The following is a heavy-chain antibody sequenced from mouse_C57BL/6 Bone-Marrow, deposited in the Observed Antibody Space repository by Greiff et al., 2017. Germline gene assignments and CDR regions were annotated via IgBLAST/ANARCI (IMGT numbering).Heavy chain of an antibody. V-gene: IGHV14-4*01. D-gene: IGHD1-1*01. Sequence: EVQLQQSGAELVRPGASVKLSCTASGFNIKDDYMHWVKQRPEQGLEWIGWIDPENGDTEYASKFQGKATITADTSSNTAYLQLSSLTSEDPAVYYFTTPFYYYGSRRFDYWGQGTTLTVSS. CDR2: IDPENGDT. CDR3: TTPFYYYGSRRFDY. CDR1: GFNIKDDY. J-gene: IGHJ2*01.